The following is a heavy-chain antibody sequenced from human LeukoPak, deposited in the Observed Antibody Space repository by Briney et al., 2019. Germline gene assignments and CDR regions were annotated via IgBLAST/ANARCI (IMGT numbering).Heavy chain of an antibody. CDR1: GFTFSSSA. V-gene: IGHV3-53*01. D-gene: IGHD3-22*01. CDR2: IYSGGST. J-gene: IGHJ4*02. CDR3: ASQLDYYDSSGYYYVVDY. Sequence: GGSLRLSCAASGFTFSSSAMSWVRQAPGKGLEWVSVIYSGGSTYYADSVKGRFTISRDNSKNTLYLQMNSLRAEDTAVYYCASQLDYYDSSGYYYVVDYWGQGTLVTVSS.